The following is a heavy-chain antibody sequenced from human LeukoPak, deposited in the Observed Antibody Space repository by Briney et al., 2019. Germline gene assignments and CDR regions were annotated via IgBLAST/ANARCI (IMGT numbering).Heavy chain of an antibody. J-gene: IGHJ4*02. D-gene: IGHD6-6*01. Sequence: GGSLRLSCAAPGFTFSDYNMRWIRQAPGKGLEWVGRIKSKTDGGTTDYAAPVKGRFTISRDDSKNTLYLQMNSLKTEDTAVYYCTTPKYSSSSQIDYWGQGTLVTVSS. CDR3: TTPKYSSSSQIDY. CDR2: IKSKTDGGTT. V-gene: IGHV3-15*01. CDR1: GFTFSDYN.